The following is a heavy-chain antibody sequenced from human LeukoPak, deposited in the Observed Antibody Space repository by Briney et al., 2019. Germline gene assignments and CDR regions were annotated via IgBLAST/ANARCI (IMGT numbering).Heavy chain of an antibody. CDR1: GGSFSGYY. V-gene: IGHV4-34*01. D-gene: IGHD6-19*01. CDR3: ARTFSSGWYPTGEYYYYGMDV. Sequence: PSETLSLTCAVYGGSFSGYYWSWIRQPPGKGLEWIGKINHSGSTNYNPSLNSRVTISVDTSKNQFSLKLSSVTAADTAVYYCARTFSSGWYPTGEYYYYGMDVWGKGTTVTVSS. J-gene: IGHJ6*04. CDR2: INHSGST.